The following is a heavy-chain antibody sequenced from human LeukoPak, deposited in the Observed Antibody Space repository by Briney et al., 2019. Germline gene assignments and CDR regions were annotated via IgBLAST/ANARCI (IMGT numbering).Heavy chain of an antibody. CDR1: GYTFTGYY. Sequence: ASVKVSCKASGYTFTGYYMHWVRQAPGQGVEWMGWINPNSGGTNYAQKFQGWVTMTRDTSISTAYMELSRLRSDDTAVYYCARVYSSGWTGGWYFDYWGQGTLVTVSS. D-gene: IGHD6-19*01. V-gene: IGHV1-2*04. J-gene: IGHJ4*02. CDR2: INPNSGGT. CDR3: ARVYSSGWTGGWYFDY.